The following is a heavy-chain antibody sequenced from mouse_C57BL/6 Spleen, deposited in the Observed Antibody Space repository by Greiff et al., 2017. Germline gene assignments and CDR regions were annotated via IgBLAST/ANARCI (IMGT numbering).Heavy chain of an antibody. CDR3: ARADYYGSSWVDY. CDR1: GFTFSDYG. Sequence: DVKLVESGGGLVKPGGSLKLSCAASGFTFSDYGMHWVRQAPEKGLEWVAYISSGSSTIYYADTVKGRFTISRDNAKNTLFLQMTSLRSEDTAMYYCARADYYGSSWVDYWGQGTSVTVSS. J-gene: IGHJ4*01. D-gene: IGHD1-1*01. V-gene: IGHV5-17*01. CDR2: ISSGSSTI.